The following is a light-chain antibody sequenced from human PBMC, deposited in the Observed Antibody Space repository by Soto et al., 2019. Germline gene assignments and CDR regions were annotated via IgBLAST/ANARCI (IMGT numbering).Light chain of an antibody. Sequence: QSALTQPASVSGSPGQSITISCTGTSSDVGGYNYVSWYQQHPGKAPKLMIYEVSNRPSGVSNRFSGSKSGNTASLTISGLQADDEADYYCSSYTSSSKPYVFGTGTKLTVL. CDR2: EVS. CDR1: SSDVGGYNY. J-gene: IGLJ1*01. V-gene: IGLV2-14*01. CDR3: SSYTSSSKPYV.